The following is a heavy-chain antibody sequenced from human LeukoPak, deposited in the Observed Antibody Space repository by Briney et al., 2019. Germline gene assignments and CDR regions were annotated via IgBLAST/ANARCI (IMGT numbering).Heavy chain of an antibody. D-gene: IGHD1-26*01. CDR1: GYSFTSYW. CDR3: ARRGGYSGSYQDNWFDP. V-gene: IGHV5-51*01. CDR2: INPGDSDT. J-gene: IGHJ5*02. Sequence: GESLKISCKGSGYSFTSYWIGWVRQMPGKGLEWMGVINPGDSDTRYSPSFQGQVTISADKSISTAYLQWSSLEASDTAMYYCARRGGYSGSYQDNWFDPWGQGTLVSVSS.